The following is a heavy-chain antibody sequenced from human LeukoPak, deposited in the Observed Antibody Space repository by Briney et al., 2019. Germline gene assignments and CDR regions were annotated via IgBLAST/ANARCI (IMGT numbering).Heavy chain of an antibody. D-gene: IGHD6-13*01. CDR3: AKDATSRYEGPDY. Sequence: PGGSLRLSCAASRFTFSDYGMHWVRQAPGKGLEWVAVISYDGSNKYYAESVKGRFTVSRENSKKTLYLHMNTLRADDTAVYYCAKDATSRYEGPDYWGQGTLVTVSS. CDR2: ISYDGSNK. J-gene: IGHJ4*02. CDR1: RFTFSDYG. V-gene: IGHV3-30*18.